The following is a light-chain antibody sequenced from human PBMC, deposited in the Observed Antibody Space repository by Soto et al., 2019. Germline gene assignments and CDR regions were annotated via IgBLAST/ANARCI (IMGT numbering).Light chain of an antibody. CDR2: AAS. CDR3: QQSYSRVT. CDR1: QGISSY. Sequence: IRMTQSPSSLSASTGDRVTITCRASQGISSYLAWYQQKPGKAPKLLIYAASTLQSGVPSRFSGSGSGTDFTLTISSLQPEDFATYYCQQSYSRVTFGQGTKVDIK. V-gene: IGKV1-8*01. J-gene: IGKJ1*01.